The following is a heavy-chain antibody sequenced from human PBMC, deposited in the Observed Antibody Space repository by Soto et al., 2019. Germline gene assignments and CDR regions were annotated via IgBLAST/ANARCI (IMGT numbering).Heavy chain of an antibody. V-gene: IGHV3-33*06. CDR3: AKVFWDNWNYSEY. Sequence: GGSLRLSCAASGFTFSSYCMHWVRQAPGKGLECVSVIWYDGSNKYYADSVKGRFTISRDNSKNTLYLQMNSLRAEDTAVYYGAKVFWDNWNYSEYWGQGTLVTVSS. CDR1: GFTFSSYC. J-gene: IGHJ4*02. D-gene: IGHD1-20*01. CDR2: IWYDGSNK.